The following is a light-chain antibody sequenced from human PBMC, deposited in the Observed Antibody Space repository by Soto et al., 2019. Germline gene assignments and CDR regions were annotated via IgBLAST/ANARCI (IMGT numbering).Light chain of an antibody. CDR2: GAS. J-gene: IGKJ2*01. CDR1: QSVSSSH. Sequence: EIVLTQSPGTLSLSPGERATLSCRASQSVSSSHLVWYQQQAGQAPRLLIYGASSRATGIPDRFSGSGSGTYFPLTISRLDPEDVAFYYCQQFGAAPHTFGQGTKLEIK. CDR3: QQFGAAPHT. V-gene: IGKV3-20*01.